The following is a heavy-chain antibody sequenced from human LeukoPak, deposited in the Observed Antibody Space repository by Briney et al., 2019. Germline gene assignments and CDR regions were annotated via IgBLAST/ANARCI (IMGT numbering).Heavy chain of an antibody. Sequence: GGSLRLSCAASGFTFSSYGMSWVRQAPGKGLEWVSAISGSGGSTYYADSVKGRFTISRDNSKNTLYLQMNSLRAEDTAVYYCAKEESYGSGTPYFDYWGQGTLVTVSS. CDR3: AKEESYGSGTPYFDY. CDR2: ISGSGGST. J-gene: IGHJ4*02. V-gene: IGHV3-23*01. CDR1: GFTFSSYG. D-gene: IGHD3-10*01.